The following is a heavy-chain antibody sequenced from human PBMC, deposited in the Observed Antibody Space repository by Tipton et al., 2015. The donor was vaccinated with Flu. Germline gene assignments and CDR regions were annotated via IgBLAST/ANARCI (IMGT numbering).Heavy chain of an antibody. Sequence: TLSLTCAFSGGSISSSNWWSWVRQPPGKGLEWIGEIYHSGSTNYNPSLKSRVTISVDKSKNQFSLKLSSVTAADTAVYYCASHHYWNYAYYYGMDVWGQGTTVTVSS. J-gene: IGHJ6*02. CDR2: IYHSGST. CDR3: ASHHYWNYAYYYGMDV. CDR1: GGSISSSNW. V-gene: IGHV4-4*02. D-gene: IGHD1-7*01.